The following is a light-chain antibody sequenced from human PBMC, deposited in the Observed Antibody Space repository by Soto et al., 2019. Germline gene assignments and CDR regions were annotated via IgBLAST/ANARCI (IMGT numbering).Light chain of an antibody. Sequence: DIQLTQSPSFLSAPVGDRVTITCRASQGISSYLAWYQQKPGKAPKLLIYVASTLQSGVPSRFSGSGSGTEFTLTISSLQPEDFATYYCQQLKSYNPTFGPGTKVDIK. CDR1: QGISSY. J-gene: IGKJ3*01. V-gene: IGKV1-9*01. CDR3: QQLKSYNPT. CDR2: VAS.